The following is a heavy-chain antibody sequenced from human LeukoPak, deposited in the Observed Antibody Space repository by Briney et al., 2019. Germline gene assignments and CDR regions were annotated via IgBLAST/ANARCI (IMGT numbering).Heavy chain of an antibody. D-gene: IGHD6-19*01. J-gene: IGHJ4*02. CDR3: ARPSRSGYSPGWLDY. V-gene: IGHV3-21*01. CDR2: IDISGTSM. Sequence: PGGSLRLSCPSSLFTCSTYTMHWVRPAPAKGLEWVSFIDISGTSMYYAESVKGRFTITRDNAKNSLFLQMHSRRAEDTAVYHCARPSRSGYSPGWLDYWGQGRLVAVSS. CDR1: LFTCSTYT.